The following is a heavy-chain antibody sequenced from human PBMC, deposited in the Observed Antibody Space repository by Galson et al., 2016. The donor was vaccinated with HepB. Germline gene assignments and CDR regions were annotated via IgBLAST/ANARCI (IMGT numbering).Heavy chain of an antibody. J-gene: IGHJ4*02. D-gene: IGHD6-25*01. CDR1: GFTFSGYW. Sequence: SLRLSCAASGFTFSGYWMTWVRQAPGKGLEWVSNIKQDGSEINYVDSVKGRFTISRDNAKNLVYLQMNSLRAEDTVMYYCAVAPAATGSDYWGQGTLVTVSP. V-gene: IGHV3-7*01. CDR2: IKQDGSEI. CDR3: AVAPAATGSDY.